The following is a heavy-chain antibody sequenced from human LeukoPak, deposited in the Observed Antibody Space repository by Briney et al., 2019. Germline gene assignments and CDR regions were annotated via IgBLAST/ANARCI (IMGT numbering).Heavy chain of an antibody. D-gene: IGHD6-19*01. CDR1: GGTFSSYA. J-gene: IGHJ4*02. CDR2: IISIFGTA. V-gene: IGHV1-69*05. CDR3: AGGQIAVAGSHFDY. Sequence: GSSVKVSCKASGGTFSSYAISWVRQAPGQGLEWMRRIISIFGTANYAQKFQGRVTITTDESTSTAYMELSSLRSEDTAVYYCAGGQIAVAGSHFDYWGQGTLVTVCS.